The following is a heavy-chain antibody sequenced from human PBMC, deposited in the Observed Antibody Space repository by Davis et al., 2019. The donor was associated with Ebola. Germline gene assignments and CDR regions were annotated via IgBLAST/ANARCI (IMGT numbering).Heavy chain of an antibody. CDR3: ARRGYYYDSSGYSAGAFDI. CDR2: ISSDSDYI. D-gene: IGHD3-22*01. V-gene: IGHV3-21*04. Sequence: GESLKISCAASGFTFSTYSMSWVRQAPGKGLEWVSSISSDSDYIYYADSAKGRFTISRDNAKNSLYLQMSSLKASDTAMYYCARRGYYYDSSGYSAGAFDIWGQGTMVTVSS. J-gene: IGHJ3*02. CDR1: GFTFSTYS.